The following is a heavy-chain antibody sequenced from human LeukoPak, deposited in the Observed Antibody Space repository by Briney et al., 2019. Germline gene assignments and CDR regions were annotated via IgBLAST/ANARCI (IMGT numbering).Heavy chain of an antibody. J-gene: IGHJ4*02. D-gene: IGHD6-13*01. V-gene: IGHV4-34*01. CDR1: GGSFSGYY. CDR3: ARHHMSSWPTYYFDS. CDR2: INHSGST. Sequence: SETLSLTCAVYGGSFSGYYWSWIRQPPGKGLEWIGEINHSGSTNYNPSLKSRVTISVDTSKNQFSLKLSSVTAADTAVYYCARHHMSSWPTYYFDSWGQGTLVTVSS.